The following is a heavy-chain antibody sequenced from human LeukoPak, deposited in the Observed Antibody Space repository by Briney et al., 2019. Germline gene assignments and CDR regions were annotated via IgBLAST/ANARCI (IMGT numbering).Heavy chain of an antibody. CDR2: IIPIFGTA. J-gene: IGHJ4*02. Sequence: PVASVKVSCKASGGTFSSYAISWVRQAPGQGLEWMGGIIPIFGTANYAQKFQGRVTITADKSTSTAYMELSSLRSEDTAVYYCASCKPYGSGTHQVPLFDYWGQGTLVTVSS. CDR3: ASCKPYGSGTHQVPLFDY. D-gene: IGHD3-10*01. CDR1: GGTFSSYA. V-gene: IGHV1-69*06.